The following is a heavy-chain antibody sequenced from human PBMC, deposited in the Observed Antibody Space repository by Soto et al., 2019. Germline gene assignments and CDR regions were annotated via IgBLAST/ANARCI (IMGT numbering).Heavy chain of an antibody. CDR2: IYHSGST. CDR1: VGSISSSNW. Sequence: QVQLQESGPGLVKPSGTLTLTCAVSVGSISSSNWWSWVRQPPGKGLEWIGEIYHSGSTNYNPSLKSRVTISVDKSKNQFSLKLSSVTAADTAVYYCASVSLPGYCSGGSCTYYCDSWGQGTLVTVSS. CDR3: ASVSLPGYCSGGSCTYYCDS. D-gene: IGHD2-15*01. V-gene: IGHV4-4*02. J-gene: IGHJ4*02.